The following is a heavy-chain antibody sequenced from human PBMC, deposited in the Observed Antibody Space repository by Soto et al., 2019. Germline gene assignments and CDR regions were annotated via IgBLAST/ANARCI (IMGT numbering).Heavy chain of an antibody. CDR1: GDTFTSHW. J-gene: IGHJ3*02. CDR2: IYPADSDT. Sequence: AESLKISCNGSGDTFTSHWIAWVRQMPGKGLELMGLIYPADSDTRYSPSFEGQVTISVDKSISTAYLQWSSLRASDTAMYYCVRPQAKELGTIRGAFDIWGQGTKVTVSS. V-gene: IGHV5-51*01. CDR3: VRPQAKELGTIRGAFDI. D-gene: IGHD3-10*01.